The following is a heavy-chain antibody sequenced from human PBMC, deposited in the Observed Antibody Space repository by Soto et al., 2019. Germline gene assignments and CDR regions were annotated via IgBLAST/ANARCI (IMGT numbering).Heavy chain of an antibody. Sequence: GASVEVSCTASGYTFTGYYMHWVRQAPGQGLEWMGWINPNSGGTNYAQKFQGWVTMTRDTSISTAYMELSRLRSDDTAVYYCARGPYYDFWSVYSPGDMDAWGQGATVTVSS. CDR3: ARGPYYDFWSVYSPGDMDA. CDR1: GYTFTGYY. J-gene: IGHJ6*02. CDR2: INPNSGGT. D-gene: IGHD3-3*01. V-gene: IGHV1-2*04.